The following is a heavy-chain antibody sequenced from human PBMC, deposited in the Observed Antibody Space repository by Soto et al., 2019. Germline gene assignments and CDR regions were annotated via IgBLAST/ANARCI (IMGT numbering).Heavy chain of an antibody. D-gene: IGHD4-17*01. CDR3: ARGSHDYGDYGVDFQH. CDR1: GYTFTSYD. Sequence: QVQLVQSGAEVKKPGASVKVSCKASGYTFTSYDINWVRQATGQGLEWMGWMNPNSGNTGYAQKCQGRVTMTRNTSISTAYMELSSLRSEDTAVYYCARGSHDYGDYGVDFQHWGQGTLVTVSS. CDR2: MNPNSGNT. V-gene: IGHV1-8*01. J-gene: IGHJ1*01.